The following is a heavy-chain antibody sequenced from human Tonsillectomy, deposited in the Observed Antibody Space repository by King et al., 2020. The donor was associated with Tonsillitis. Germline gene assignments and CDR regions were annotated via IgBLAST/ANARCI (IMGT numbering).Heavy chain of an antibody. CDR3: AREGTGWFSDY. CDR1: GYRFTSYW. Sequence: VQLVESGAEVKEPGESLRISCKGSGYRFTSYWISWVRQMPGKGLEWMGRIHPSDSNIKYNPAFQGHVNISADKSTTTAHLQWSSLKASDTAMYYCAREGTGWFSDYWGQGTLVTVSS. V-gene: IGHV5-10-1*03. D-gene: IGHD6-19*01. J-gene: IGHJ4*02. CDR2: IHPSDSNI.